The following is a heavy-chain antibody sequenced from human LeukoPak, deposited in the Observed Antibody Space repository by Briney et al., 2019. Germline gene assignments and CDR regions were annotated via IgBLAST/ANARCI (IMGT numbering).Heavy chain of an antibody. CDR3: AKDRCSNGVGCYYYYMDV. CDR2: ISYDGSNK. V-gene: IGHV3-30*18. D-gene: IGHD2-8*01. CDR1: GFTFSSYG. J-gene: IGHJ6*03. Sequence: GGSLRLSCAASGFTFSSYGMHWVRQAPGKGLEWVAVISYDGSNKYYADSVKGRFTISRDNAKNSLYLQMNSLRAEDTAVYYCAKDRCSNGVGCYYYYMDVWGKGTTVTISS.